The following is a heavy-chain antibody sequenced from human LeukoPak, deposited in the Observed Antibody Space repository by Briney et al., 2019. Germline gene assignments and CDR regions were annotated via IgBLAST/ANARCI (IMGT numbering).Heavy chain of an antibody. CDR3: AKRGVVIRVLLVGFHKEAYYFDS. J-gene: IGHJ4*02. CDR2: VSDSGGST. V-gene: IGHV3-23*01. CDR1: GFTFSNAW. Sequence: PGGSLRLSCAASGFTFSNAWMSWVRQAPGKGLEWVAGVSDSGGSTNYADSVKGRFTISRDNPKNTLFLQMNSLRAEDTAVYFCAKRGVVIRVLLVGFHKEAYYFDSWGQGALVTVSS. D-gene: IGHD3-10*01.